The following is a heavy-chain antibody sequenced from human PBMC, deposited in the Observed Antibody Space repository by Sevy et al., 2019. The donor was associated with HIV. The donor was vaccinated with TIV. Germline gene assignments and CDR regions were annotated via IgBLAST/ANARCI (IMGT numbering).Heavy chain of an antibody. J-gene: IGHJ4*02. D-gene: IGHD3-22*01. V-gene: IGHV3-49*03. CDR3: ARGAYDSSGYYLKSDY. Sequence: GGSLRLSCTASGFTFGDYALSWFRQAPGKGLEWVGFIRSKTYGGTTEYAASVKGRFTISRDDSKSIAYLQMNSRKTEDTALYYCARGAYDSSGYYLKSDYWGQGTLVTVSS. CDR1: GFTFGDYA. CDR2: IRSKTYGGTT.